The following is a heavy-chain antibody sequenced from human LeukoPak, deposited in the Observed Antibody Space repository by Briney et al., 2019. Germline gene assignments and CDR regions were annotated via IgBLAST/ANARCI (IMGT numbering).Heavy chain of an antibody. Sequence: GGSLRLSCAASGFTFSSYSMNWVRQAPGKGLEWVSSISSSSSYIYYADSVKGRFTISRDNAKNSLYLQMNSLRAEDTAVYYCARAGSILTGYPDHWGQGALVTVSS. V-gene: IGHV3-21*01. CDR3: ARAGSILTGYPDH. J-gene: IGHJ5*02. CDR1: GFTFSSYS. CDR2: ISSSSSYI. D-gene: IGHD3-9*01.